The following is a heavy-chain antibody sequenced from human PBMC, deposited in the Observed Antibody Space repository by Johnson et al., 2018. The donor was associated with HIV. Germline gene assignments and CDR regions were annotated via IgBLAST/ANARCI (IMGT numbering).Heavy chain of an antibody. CDR1: GFTFSSYA. V-gene: IGHV3-30*04. CDR2: ISYDGSNT. J-gene: IGHJ3*02. CDR3: ARGGGYSIAAPSDAFDI. D-gene: IGHD6-6*01. Sequence: QVQLVESGGGLVQPGGSLSLSCAASGFTFSSYAMHWVRQAPGKGLEWVAVISYDGSNTYYADSVRGRFTLSRDNSKNTVYLQMNSLRAEDTAVYYCARGGGYSIAAPSDAFDIWGQGTMVTVSS.